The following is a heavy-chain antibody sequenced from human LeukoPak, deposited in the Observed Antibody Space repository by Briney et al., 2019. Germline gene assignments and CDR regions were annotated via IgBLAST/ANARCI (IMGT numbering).Heavy chain of an antibody. CDR3: ASQLGIEPFDY. D-gene: IGHD7-27*01. Sequence: SETLSLTCAVSGGSISSGGYSWSWIRQPPGKGLEWIGYIYHSGSTYYNPSLKSRVTISVDTSKNQFSLKLSSVTAADTAVYYCASQLGIEPFDYWGQGTLVTVSS. J-gene: IGHJ4*02. CDR1: GGSISSGGYS. CDR2: IYHSGST. V-gene: IGHV4-30-2*03.